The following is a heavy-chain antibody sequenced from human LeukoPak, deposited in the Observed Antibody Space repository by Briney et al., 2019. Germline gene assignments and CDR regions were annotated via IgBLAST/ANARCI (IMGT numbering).Heavy chain of an antibody. J-gene: IGHJ3*02. D-gene: IGHD3-22*01. CDR2: INPSGGST. CDR3: ARAAVGHYYDSSGYYDAFDI. V-gene: IGHV1-46*01. CDR1: GYTFTSYY. Sequence: RASVKVSCKGSGYTFTSYYMHWVRQAPGQGLEWMGIINPSGGSTSYAQKFQGRVTMTRDTSTSTVYMELSSLRSEDTAVYYCARAAVGHYYDSSGYYDAFDIWGQGTMVTVSS.